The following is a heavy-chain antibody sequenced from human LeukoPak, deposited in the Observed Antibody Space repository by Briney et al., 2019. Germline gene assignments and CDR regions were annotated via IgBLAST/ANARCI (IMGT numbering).Heavy chain of an antibody. J-gene: IGHJ6*03. D-gene: IGHD2-15*01. Sequence: GGSLRLSCAASGFTFSSYWMHWVRQAPGKGLVWVSRINSDGSSTSYADSVKGRFTISRDNAKNTLYLQMNSLRAEGTAVYYCARDHGIYYYYYYMDVWGKGTTVTVSS. V-gene: IGHV3-74*01. CDR2: INSDGSST. CDR1: GFTFSSYW. CDR3: ARDHGIYYYYYYMDV.